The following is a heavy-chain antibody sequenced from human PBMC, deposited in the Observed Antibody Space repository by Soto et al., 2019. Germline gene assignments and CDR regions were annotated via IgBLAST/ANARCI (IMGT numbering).Heavy chain of an antibody. CDR3: ARDGDYYDSSGYYPSVLDS. V-gene: IGHV4-61*01. J-gene: IGHJ5*01. Sequence: ETLSLTCTVSGGSVSSGSYYWSWIRQPPGKGLEWIGYIYYSGSTNYNPSLKSRVTISVDTSKNQFSLKLSSVTAADTAVYYCARDGDYYDSSGYYPSVLDSSGQGSLVIGSS. CDR1: GGSVSSGSYY. D-gene: IGHD3-22*01. CDR2: IYYSGST.